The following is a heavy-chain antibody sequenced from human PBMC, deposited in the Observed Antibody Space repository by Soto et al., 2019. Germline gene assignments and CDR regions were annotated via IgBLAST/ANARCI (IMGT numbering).Heavy chain of an antibody. CDR3: AREKRHNSLGSRFGMHV. CDR2: IGSSGGNS. D-gene: IGHD1-1*01. Sequence: EVQLVESGGGLVKPGGSLRLSCAVSGFIFSDFTMNWVRQAPGEGLEWVAAIGSSGGNSFYADSGKGHFIISRDNAKTSVDLQINSLRAEDTAVYYCAREKRHNSLGSRFGMHVWGQGTTGTVS. CDR1: GFIFSDFT. V-gene: IGHV3-21*01. J-gene: IGHJ6*02.